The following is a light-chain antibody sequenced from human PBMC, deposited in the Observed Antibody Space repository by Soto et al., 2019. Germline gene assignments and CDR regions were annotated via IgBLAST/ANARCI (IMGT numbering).Light chain of an antibody. V-gene: IGKV3-20*01. CDR3: QQYGSSPLWT. CDR1: QSVSSSY. CDR2: GAS. Sequence: EIVLTQSPGTLSLSPGERATLSCRASQSVSSSYLAWYQQKPGQAPRLLIYGASSRATGIPDRFSGSGSGTVFTLTISRREPEDFAVYYCQQYGSSPLWTFGQGTKVAIK. J-gene: IGKJ1*01.